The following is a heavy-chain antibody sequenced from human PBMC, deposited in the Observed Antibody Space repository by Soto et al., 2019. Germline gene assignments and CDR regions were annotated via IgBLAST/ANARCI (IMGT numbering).Heavy chain of an antibody. CDR2: IYYSGIT. CDR3: ARDGAIAAAANSYYYTMDV. J-gene: IGHJ6*02. V-gene: IGHV4-59*11. Sequence: SETLSLTCTFSCDSITNHYWSWIRQPPGKGLEWIGYIYYSGITNYNPSLKSRVTISVDASKNQFSLKLNSVTAADTAIYYCARDGAIAAAANSYYYTMDVWGQGTTVTVS. D-gene: IGHD6-13*01. CDR1: CDSITNHY.